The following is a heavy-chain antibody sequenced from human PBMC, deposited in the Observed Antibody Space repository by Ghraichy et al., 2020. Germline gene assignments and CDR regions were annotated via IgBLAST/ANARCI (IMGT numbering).Heavy chain of an antibody. Sequence: GGSLRLSCAASGFTFSSYAMSWVRQAPGKGLEWVSAISGSGGSTYYADSVKGRFTISRDNSKNTLYLQMHSLRAEDTAVYFCARDLNCTRGVCYYYYYMDVWGKGTTVTVSS. CDR1: GFTFSSYA. V-gene: IGHV3-23*01. CDR2: ISGSGGST. D-gene: IGHD2-8*02. J-gene: IGHJ6*03. CDR3: ARDLNCTRGVCYYYYYMDV.